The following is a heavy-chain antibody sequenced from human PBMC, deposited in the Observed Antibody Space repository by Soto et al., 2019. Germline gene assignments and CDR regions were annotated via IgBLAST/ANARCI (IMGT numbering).Heavy chain of an antibody. CDR3: ARHIAVAGAPRLPAFDI. V-gene: IGHV3-7*01. D-gene: IGHD6-19*01. Sequence: GGSLRLSCAASAFTFTNAWMNWVRQAPGKGLEWVANINQDGSEKYYVDSVKGRFTISRDNAKNSLYLQMSSLRAEDTAVYYCARHIAVAGAPRLPAFDIWGQGTMVTVSS. CDR1: AFTFTNAW. J-gene: IGHJ3*02. CDR2: INQDGSEK.